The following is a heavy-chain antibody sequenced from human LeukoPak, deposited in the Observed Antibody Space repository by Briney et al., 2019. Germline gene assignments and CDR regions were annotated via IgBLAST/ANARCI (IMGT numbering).Heavy chain of an antibody. J-gene: IGHJ5*02. V-gene: IGHV1-69*13. CDR3: ARAWDFDIVVVPWFDP. CDR1: GGTFSSYA. D-gene: IGHD2-2*01. Sequence: ASVKVSCKASGGTFSSYAISWVRQAPGQGLEWMGGIIPIFGTANCAQKFQGRVTITADGSTSTAYMELSSLRSEDTAVYYCARAWDFDIVVVPWFDPWGQGTLATVSS. CDR2: IIPIFGTA.